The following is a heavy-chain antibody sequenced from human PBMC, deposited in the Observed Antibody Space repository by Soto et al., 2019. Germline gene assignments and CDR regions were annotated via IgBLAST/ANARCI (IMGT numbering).Heavy chain of an antibody. CDR1: GDTVSSTSAA. CDR3: ARDSSGYGPFDY. D-gene: IGHD5-12*01. Sequence: PSQTLSLTCVISGDTVSSTSAAWTWIRQSPSRGLEWVGRTYYRSKWYNDYAVSVKGRIIINSDTSKNQFSLQLNSVTPDDTAVYYCARDSSGYGPFDYWGQGTLVPVSS. J-gene: IGHJ4*02. V-gene: IGHV6-1*01. CDR2: TYYRSKWYN.